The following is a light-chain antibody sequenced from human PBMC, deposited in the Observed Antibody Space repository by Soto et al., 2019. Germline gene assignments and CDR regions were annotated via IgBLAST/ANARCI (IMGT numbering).Light chain of an antibody. J-gene: IGKJ1*01. Sequence: EIVLTQSPATLSLSPGERATLSCSASQSVSSYLLWYQQKPGQAPRLLISGASNRATGTPDRFRGSGSGTDFTLTITRLEPEDFAVYYCHQYGSAPWTFGQGTKVDIK. CDR3: HQYGSAPWT. CDR1: QSVSSY. V-gene: IGKV3-20*01. CDR2: GAS.